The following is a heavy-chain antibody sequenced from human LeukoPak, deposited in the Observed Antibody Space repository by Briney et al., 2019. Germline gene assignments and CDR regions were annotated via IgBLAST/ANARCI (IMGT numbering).Heavy chain of an antibody. J-gene: IGHJ5*02. CDR2: INCNGGST. CDR1: GFIFDDYG. V-gene: IGHV3-20*04. CDR3: ARDGDRFGELLSTQFNWFHP. D-gene: IGHD3-10*01. Sequence: PGGSLRLSCAASGFIFDDYGMCWVRQAPGKGLEWVSGINCNGGSTGYADSVKGRFTTSRDNAKNSLYLQMNSLRAEDTALYYCARDGDRFGELLSTQFNWFHPWGQGTLVIVSS.